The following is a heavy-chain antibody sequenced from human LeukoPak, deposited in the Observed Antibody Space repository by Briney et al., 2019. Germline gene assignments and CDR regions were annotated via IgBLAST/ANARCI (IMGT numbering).Heavy chain of an antibody. J-gene: IGHJ4*02. Sequence: SETLSLTCAVSGYSISSGYYWGWIRQPPGKGLEWIGSIYHSGSTYYNPSLKCRVTISVDTSKNQFSLKLSSVTAADTAVYYCARVGGSTSLHFDYWGQGTLVTVSS. D-gene: IGHD2-2*01. V-gene: IGHV4-38-2*01. CDR2: IYHSGST. CDR3: ARVGGSTSLHFDY. CDR1: GYSISSGYY.